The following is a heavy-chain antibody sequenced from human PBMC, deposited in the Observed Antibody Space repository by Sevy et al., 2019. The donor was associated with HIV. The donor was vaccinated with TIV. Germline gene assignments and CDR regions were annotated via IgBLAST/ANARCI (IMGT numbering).Heavy chain of an antibody. CDR1: GFTFNTYW. CDR2: INLDGSEK. D-gene: IGHD1-1*01. Sequence: GGSLRLSCAASGFTFNTYWMSWVRQSPEKGLEWVANINLDGSEKFYGDSVKGRFTVSIDNTKNLLFLQMNSLRGEDTAMYFCARNNAGGNPWVHWGQGTLVTVSS. V-gene: IGHV3-7*01. J-gene: IGHJ4*02. CDR3: ARNNAGGNPWVH.